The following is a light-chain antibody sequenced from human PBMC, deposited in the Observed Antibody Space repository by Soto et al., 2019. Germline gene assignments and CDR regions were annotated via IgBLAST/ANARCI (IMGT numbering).Light chain of an antibody. CDR1: HGVGSW. CDR3: QQANSFPWT. Sequence: DLQMTQSPSSVSAPVGDRVTITCRASHGVGSWLAWYQQKPGKAPKLLIFAASSLQSGVPSRFSGSGSGTDFTLTISSPQPEDVASYYCQQANSFPWTFGQGTKVEIK. V-gene: IGKV1-12*01. J-gene: IGKJ1*01. CDR2: AAS.